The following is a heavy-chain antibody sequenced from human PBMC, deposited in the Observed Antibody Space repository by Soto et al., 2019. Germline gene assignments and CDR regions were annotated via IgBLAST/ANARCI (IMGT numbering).Heavy chain of an antibody. V-gene: IGHV1-18*01. J-gene: IGHJ4*02. CDR1: GDTCASFG. CDR2: ISAYNGNT. D-gene: IGHD3-10*01. CDR3: ARDQESITDRILQY. Sequence: ASVKVSCKASGDTCASFGFSWVRQAPGQGLEWLGWISAYNGNTHYAQKVRDRVTLTTDTSTNTAYMELRSLTSDDTAVYYCARDQESITDRILQYWGQGTRVTVSS.